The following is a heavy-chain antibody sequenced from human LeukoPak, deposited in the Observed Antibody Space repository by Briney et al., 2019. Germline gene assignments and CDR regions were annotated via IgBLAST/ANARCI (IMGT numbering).Heavy chain of an antibody. V-gene: IGHV3-30*04. CDR3: ARGGYYDSSGYYGPVDY. D-gene: IGHD3-22*01. Sequence: PGGSLRLSCAASGFTFSTYAVHWVRQAPGKGLEWVAVISFDGKSIFYADSMKGRFTISRDNSKNTLYLQMNSLRAEDTAVYYCARGGYYDSSGYYGPVDYWGQGTLVTVSS. CDR2: ISFDGKSI. CDR1: GFTFSTYA. J-gene: IGHJ4*02.